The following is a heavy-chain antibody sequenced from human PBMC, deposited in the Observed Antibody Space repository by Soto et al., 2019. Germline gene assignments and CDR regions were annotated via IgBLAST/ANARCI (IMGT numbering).Heavy chain of an antibody. CDR3: ACSQPVFRGPNDTGYYHYYMEF. D-gene: IGHD3-10*01. J-gene: IGHJ6*03. V-gene: IGHV1-8*01. CDR1: RYTFTSYD. CDR2: MNPNSGNT. Sequence: GASVKVSCKDXRYTFTSYDINSVRHDTGQWRECMLWMNPNSGNTGYAQKFQGRVTMTRNTSISTAYMELSSLRSEDTAVYYCACSQPVFRGPNDTGYYHYYMEFWVKGTTVTVSS.